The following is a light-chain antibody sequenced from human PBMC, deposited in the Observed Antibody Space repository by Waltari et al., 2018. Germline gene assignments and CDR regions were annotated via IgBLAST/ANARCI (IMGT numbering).Light chain of an antibody. J-gene: IGKJ2*01. CDR1: QSVLYSSNNKNY. CDR2: WAS. V-gene: IGKV4-1*01. CDR3: QQYYSTPLT. Sequence: DIVMTQSPDSLAVSLGERATINCKSSQSVLYSSNNKNYLSWYQQNTGQPPKLLIYWASTRESGVPDRFSGSGSGTDFTLPISSLQAEDVAVYYCQQYYSTPLTFGQGTKLEIK.